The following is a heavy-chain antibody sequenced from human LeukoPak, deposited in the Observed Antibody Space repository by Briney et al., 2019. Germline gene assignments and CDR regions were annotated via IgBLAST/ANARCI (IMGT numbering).Heavy chain of an antibody. CDR2: IYNNGRA. J-gene: IGHJ4*02. CDR1: GGSISTSSFY. CDR3: ARLVWAGNGSGXCDY. V-gene: IGHV4-39*01. D-gene: IGHD6-19*01. Sequence: PSETLSLTCSVSGGSISTSSFYWAWIRQPPGKGLEWIGSIYNNGRAYYNPSLQSRVTISVDTSKNQFSLKLSSVTAADTAVFYRARLVWAGNGSGXCDYXXQGTLVIVSS.